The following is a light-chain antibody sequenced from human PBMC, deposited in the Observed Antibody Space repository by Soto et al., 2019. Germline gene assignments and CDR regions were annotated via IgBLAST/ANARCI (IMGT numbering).Light chain of an antibody. CDR2: DAS. J-gene: IGKJ2*01. CDR1: QSVSSY. Sequence: EIVLTQSPATLSLSPGERATLSCRASQSVSSYLAWYQQKPGQAPRLLIYDASTRATGIPARFSGSGSGTDFTLTINSLEPEDFAVYYCQQRRRMYTFGQGTKLEIK. CDR3: QQRRRMYT. V-gene: IGKV3-11*01.